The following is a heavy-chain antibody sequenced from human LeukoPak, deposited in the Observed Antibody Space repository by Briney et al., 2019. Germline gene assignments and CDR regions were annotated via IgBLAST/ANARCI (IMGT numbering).Heavy chain of an antibody. Sequence: GGSLRLSCAASGFTFSSYSMNWVRQAPGKGLEWVSYISSSSSTIYYADSVKGRFTISRDNAKNSLYLQMNSLRAEDTAVYYCARGGVKSGSYGAYDAFDIWGQGTMVTVSS. CDR3: ARGGVKSGSYGAYDAFDI. V-gene: IGHV3-48*01. CDR1: GFTFSSYS. D-gene: IGHD1-26*01. J-gene: IGHJ3*02. CDR2: ISSSSSTI.